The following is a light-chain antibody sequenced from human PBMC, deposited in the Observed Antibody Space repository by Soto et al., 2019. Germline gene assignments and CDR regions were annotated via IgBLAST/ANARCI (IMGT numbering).Light chain of an antibody. CDR1: QDIRSS. Sequence: DIVMTQSPSTLSVSPLERFTLSCRASQDIRSSLAWYQQKPGQAPRLLIYGASIRATGVPATFSGSGSGTEFTLSISSLQSEHLGVYYCQQDSGWPLTFGGGTKVDIK. V-gene: IGKV3-15*01. J-gene: IGKJ4*01. CDR2: GAS. CDR3: QQDSGWPLT.